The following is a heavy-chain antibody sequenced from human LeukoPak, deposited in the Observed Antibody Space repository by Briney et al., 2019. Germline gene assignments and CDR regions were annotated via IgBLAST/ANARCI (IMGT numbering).Heavy chain of an antibody. CDR2: ISGSGGST. CDR1: GFTFSSYA. Sequence: GGSLRLSCAASGFTFSSYAMSWVRQAPGKGLEWVSAISGSGGSTYHADSVKGRFTISRDNSKNTLYLQMNSLRAEDTAVYYCAKMGRSAGTGDYWGQGTLVAVSS. CDR3: AKMGRSAGTGDY. V-gene: IGHV3-23*01. J-gene: IGHJ4*02. D-gene: IGHD6-13*01.